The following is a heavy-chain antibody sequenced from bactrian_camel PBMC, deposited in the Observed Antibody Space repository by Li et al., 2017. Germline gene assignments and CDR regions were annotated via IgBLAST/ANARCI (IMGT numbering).Heavy chain of an antibody. CDR2: MDRDGST. CDR1: RFFPC. CDR3: ASAGAYCSGGRPGNFGY. D-gene: IGHD2*01. J-gene: IGHJ6*01. Sequence: HVQLVESGGGSVRAGGSLTHYCAASRFFPCMGWFRQAPGNRREAVAIMDRDGSTIYAIDSVKGRFTISRNNAKDTLYLQMNNLKPEDTAMYYCASAGAYCSGGRPGNFGYWGQGTQVTVS. V-gene: IGHV3S55*01.